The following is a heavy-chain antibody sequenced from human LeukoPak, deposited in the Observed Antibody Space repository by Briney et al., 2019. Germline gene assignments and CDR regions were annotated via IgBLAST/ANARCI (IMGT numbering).Heavy chain of an antibody. Sequence: SVKVSCKASGGTFSSYAISWVRQAPGQGLEWMGGITPIFGTANYAQKFQGRVTITADESTSTAYMELSSLRSEDTAVYYCARAYGSGSTTPDYWGQGTLVTVSS. CDR1: GGTFSSYA. D-gene: IGHD3-10*01. CDR2: ITPIFGTA. J-gene: IGHJ4*02. CDR3: ARAYGSGSTTPDY. V-gene: IGHV1-69*13.